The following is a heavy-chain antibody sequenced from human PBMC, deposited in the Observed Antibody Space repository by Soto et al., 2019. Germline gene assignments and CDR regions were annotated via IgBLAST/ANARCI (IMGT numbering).Heavy chain of an antibody. Sequence: EVQLVESGGGLIQPGASLRLSCAASGFTVSISYMSWVRQAPGKGLEWVSTIYRDGSTYYADSVEGRFNISRDNYKNTLYLQMNSLRAEDTATYYCARGKGIGWYESSDYWGQGTLVTVSS. CDR2: IYRDGST. D-gene: IGHD6-19*01. V-gene: IGHV3-53*01. J-gene: IGHJ4*02. CDR3: ARGKGIGWYESSDY. CDR1: GFTVSISY.